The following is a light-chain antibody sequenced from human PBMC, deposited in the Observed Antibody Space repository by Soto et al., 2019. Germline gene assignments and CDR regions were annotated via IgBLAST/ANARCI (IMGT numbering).Light chain of an antibody. CDR2: GAS. Sequence: VMTQSPATLSVSPGERATLSCRASQSVFSNLAWYQQQPGQAPRLLIYGASTRATGIPARFSGSGSGTEFTLTISSLQSEDFAVYYCQQYNNWPRTFGQGTKVDIK. CDR3: QQYNNWPRT. V-gene: IGKV3-15*01. CDR1: QSVFSN. J-gene: IGKJ1*01.